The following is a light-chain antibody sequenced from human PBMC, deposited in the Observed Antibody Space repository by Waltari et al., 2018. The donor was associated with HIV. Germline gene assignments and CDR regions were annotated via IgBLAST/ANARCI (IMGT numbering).Light chain of an antibody. CDR2: EDN. CDR3: QSFNDNNEWV. V-gene: IGLV6-57*03. J-gene: IGLJ3*02. Sequence: NFILTQTHSVSASPRETVLISCPRSSGSIACNYVHWSQQRPGAAPTTIIYEDNQRSSGIPDRFSGSIDTSTNSASLTISGLKTEDEADYYCQSFNDNNEWVFGGGTKVTVL. CDR1: SGSIACNY.